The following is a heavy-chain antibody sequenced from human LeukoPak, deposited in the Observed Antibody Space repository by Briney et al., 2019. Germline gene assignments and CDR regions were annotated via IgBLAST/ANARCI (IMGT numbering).Heavy chain of an antibody. CDR2: ISGNGGTT. V-gene: IGHV3-23*01. Sequence: PGGSLRLSCAASGFTFSTYAMIWVRKAPGKGLEWVSDISGNGGTTYYADSVKGRFTISRDNSKNTLCLQMNSLRADDTAVYYCAKDRGYWGQGTLVTVSS. CDR3: AKDRGY. J-gene: IGHJ4*02. CDR1: GFTFSTYA.